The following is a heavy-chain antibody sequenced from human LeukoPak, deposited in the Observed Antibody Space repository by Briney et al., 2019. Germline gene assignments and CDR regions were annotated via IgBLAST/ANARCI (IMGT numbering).Heavy chain of an antibody. CDR2: ISAYNGNT. D-gene: IGHD1-26*01. Sequence: GASVKVSCKASGYTFTSYGISWVRQAPGQGLEWMGWISAYNGNTNYAQKLQGRVTMTTDTSTSTAYMELRSLRSDDTAIYYCARETASLDPTTIAAWLDLWGQGTLVTVSS. V-gene: IGHV1-18*01. CDR1: GYTFTSYG. CDR3: ARETASLDPTTIAAWLDL. J-gene: IGHJ4*02.